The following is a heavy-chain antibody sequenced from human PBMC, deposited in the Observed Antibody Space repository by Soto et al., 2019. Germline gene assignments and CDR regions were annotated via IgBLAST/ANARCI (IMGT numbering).Heavy chain of an antibody. V-gene: IGHV3-23*01. CDR1: GFTFSTYA. CDR3: AHTVAYYFDY. J-gene: IGHJ4*02. Sequence: PGGSLRLSCAASGFTFSTYAMIWVRQAPGKGLEWVSVITGSGGSTYYADSVKGRFTISRDTSKNTLYLQMNSLRAEDTAVYYCAHTVAYYFDYWGQGTLVTVSS. CDR2: ITGSGGST. D-gene: IGHD4-17*01.